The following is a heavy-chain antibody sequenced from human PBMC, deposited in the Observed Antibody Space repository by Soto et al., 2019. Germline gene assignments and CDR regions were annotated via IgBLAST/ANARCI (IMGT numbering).Heavy chain of an antibody. CDR3: ARDHPAIFGVVIKSRGMDV. V-gene: IGHV4-4*07. CDR1: GGSISSYY. J-gene: IGHJ6*02. CDR2: IYTSGST. Sequence: SETLSLTCTVSGGSISSYYLSWIRQPAGKGLEWIGRIYTSGSTNYNPSLKSRVTMSVDTSKNQFSLKLSSVTAADTAVYYCARDHPAIFGVVIKSRGMDVWGQGTTVTVSS. D-gene: IGHD3-3*01.